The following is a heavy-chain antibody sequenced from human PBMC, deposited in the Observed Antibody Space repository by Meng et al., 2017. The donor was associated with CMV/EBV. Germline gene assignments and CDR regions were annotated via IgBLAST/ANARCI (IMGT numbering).Heavy chain of an antibody. CDR3: AKDVGGERWIAVAGTFGY. D-gene: IGHD6-19*01. J-gene: IGHJ4*02. Sequence: GESLKISCAASGFTFSSYSMNWVRQAPGKGLEWVSYISSSSSTIYYADSVKGRFTISRDNAKNSLYLQMNSLRAEDTAVYYCAKDVGGERWIAVAGTFGYWGQGTLVTVSS. CDR1: GFTFSSYS. V-gene: IGHV3-48*04. CDR2: ISSSSSTI.